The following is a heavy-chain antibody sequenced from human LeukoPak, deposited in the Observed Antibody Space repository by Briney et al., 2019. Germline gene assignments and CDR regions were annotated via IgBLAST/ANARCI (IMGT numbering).Heavy chain of an antibody. Sequence: SETLSLTCTVSGGSISSYYWSWIRQPPGKELEWIGYIQNSGSTSQYRSGSTSYNPSLRSRVTISADTSKNQFSLKMSSVTAADTAVYYCARVYCDDTSCYQNFDYWGQGILVTVSS. V-gene: IGHV4-59*01. J-gene: IGHJ4*02. CDR2: IQNSGSTSQYRSGST. CDR1: GGSISSYY. CDR3: ARVYCDDTSCYQNFDY. D-gene: IGHD2-2*01.